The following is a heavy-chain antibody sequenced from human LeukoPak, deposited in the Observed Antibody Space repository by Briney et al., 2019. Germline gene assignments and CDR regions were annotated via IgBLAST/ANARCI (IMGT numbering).Heavy chain of an antibody. D-gene: IGHD6-19*01. J-gene: IGHJ4*02. Sequence: GGSLILSCAASGFTFNSYGMHWVRQAPGKGLEWVAVIWYDGSNKYYADSVKGRFTISRDNSKNTLYLQMNSLRAEDTAVYYCARPNGYSSGWFFDYWGQGTLVTVSS. CDR1: GFTFNSYG. CDR3: ARPNGYSSGWFFDY. CDR2: IWYDGSNK. V-gene: IGHV3-33*01.